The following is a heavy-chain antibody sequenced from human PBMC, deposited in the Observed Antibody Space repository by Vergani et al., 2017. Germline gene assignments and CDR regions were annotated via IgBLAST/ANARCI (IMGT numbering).Heavy chain of an antibody. V-gene: IGHV3-74*03. CDR3: ARARCIETCYMSNWLDS. CDR2: IKSDGSIT. J-gene: IGHJ5*01. CDR1: GISFNSYW. D-gene: IGHD3-9*01. Sequence: DVHLAESGGGFFQPGGSLRLSCSASGISFNSYWMHWVRHVQGQGLLWVSRIKSDGSITAYADSVKGRFTISRDNAQNTLYLQMNSLRVEATGVYYCARARCIETCYMSNWLDSWGEGTLVTVSS.